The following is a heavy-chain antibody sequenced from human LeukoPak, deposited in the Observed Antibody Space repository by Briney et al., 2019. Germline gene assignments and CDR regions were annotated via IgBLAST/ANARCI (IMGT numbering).Heavy chain of an antibody. V-gene: IGHV4-34*01. Sequence: SETLSLTCAVYGGSLSGYYWSWLRQPPGKGLEWIGEINHSGSTNYNPSLKSRVTISVDTSKNQFSLKLSSVTAADTAVYYCARASSLYDFWSGYRTPLDYWGQGTLVTVSS. D-gene: IGHD3-3*01. CDR2: INHSGST. CDR3: ARASSLYDFWSGYRTPLDY. J-gene: IGHJ4*02. CDR1: GGSLSGYY.